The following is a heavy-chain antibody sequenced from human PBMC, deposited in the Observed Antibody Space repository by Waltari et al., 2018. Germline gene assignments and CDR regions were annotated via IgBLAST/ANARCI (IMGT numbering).Heavy chain of an antibody. CDR1: GFIFSFYG. CDR3: AIFGGSAGNDSFDI. CDR2: ISYDGNKK. Sequence: QVQLVESGGGVVQPGKSLRLSCAASGFIFSFYGMHWVRQAPGKGLEWVSMISYDGNKKDYEDSVKGRVTISRDNSKNTVYLEMNSLRPEDTAVYYCAIFGGSAGNDSFDIWGQGTMVTVSS. V-gene: IGHV3-30*03. D-gene: IGHD3-10*01. J-gene: IGHJ3*02.